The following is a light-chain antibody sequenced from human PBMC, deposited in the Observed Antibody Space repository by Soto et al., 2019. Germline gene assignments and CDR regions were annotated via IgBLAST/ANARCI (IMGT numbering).Light chain of an antibody. CDR1: QSVSSSF. CDR2: DAS. Sequence: EIVLTQSPGTLSLSPGERATLSCRASQSVSSSFLAWYQQKRGQAPRLLIHDASSRATGIPDRFSGSGSGTELTLTMSRMPPKDYAVYYCQQYNTSPWTFGQGTKEDIK. J-gene: IGKJ1*01. V-gene: IGKV3-20*01. CDR3: QQYNTSPWT.